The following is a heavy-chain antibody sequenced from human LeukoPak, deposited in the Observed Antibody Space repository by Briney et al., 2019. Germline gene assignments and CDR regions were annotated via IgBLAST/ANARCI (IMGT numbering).Heavy chain of an antibody. Sequence: GGSLRLSCAASGFTFSSYEMNWVRQAPGKGLEWVLYISPSDNTIYYADSVKGRFTISRDNAKNSLYLQMNSLRAEDTAVYYCARVGDYGVLYWGQGTLVTVSS. CDR3: ARVGDYGVLY. V-gene: IGHV3-48*03. D-gene: IGHD4-17*01. J-gene: IGHJ4*02. CDR1: GFTFSSYE. CDR2: ISPSDNTI.